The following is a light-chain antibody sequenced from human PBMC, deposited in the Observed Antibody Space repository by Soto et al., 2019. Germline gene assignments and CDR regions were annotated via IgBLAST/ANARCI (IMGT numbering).Light chain of an antibody. CDR2: GTS. CDR3: QQYYNWPLT. Sequence: ELVMTQSQATLSVSPGERATLSGRASQSFSSNVACYQQKPGQAHSLLIDGTSTRVTGIPARFSGSGSGTEFTLTISSLQSEDFVVYYCQQYYNWPLTFGGGTKVEIK. V-gene: IGKV3-15*01. J-gene: IGKJ4*01. CDR1: QSFSSN.